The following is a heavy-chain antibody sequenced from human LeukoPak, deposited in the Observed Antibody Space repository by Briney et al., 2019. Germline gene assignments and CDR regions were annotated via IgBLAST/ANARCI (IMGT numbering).Heavy chain of an antibody. D-gene: IGHD4-17*01. J-gene: IGHJ4*02. CDR1: GFTVSSNY. Sequence: PGGSLRLSCAASGFTVSSNYMTWVRQAPGKGLEWVSVIYNDDSTYYADSVRGRFTISRDNSKNTLYLQMNSLGGDDTAVYYCAKEGRGTVTNREYWGQGTLVTVSS. CDR3: AKEGRGTVTNREY. V-gene: IGHV3-53*01. CDR2: IYNDDST.